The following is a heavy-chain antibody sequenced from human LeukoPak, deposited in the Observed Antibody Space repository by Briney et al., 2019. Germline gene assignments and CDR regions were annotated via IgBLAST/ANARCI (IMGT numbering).Heavy chain of an antibody. D-gene: IGHD4-17*01. CDR2: IKSKTDGGTT. J-gene: IGHJ4*02. Sequence: SGGSLRLSCAASGFTFSNAWMNWVRQAPGKGLEWVGRIKSKTDGGTTDYAAPVKGRFTFSRDDSKNTLYLQMKSPRAEDTAVYYCAKGPRMTTVTTFDYWGQGTLVTVSS. V-gene: IGHV3-15*07. CDR3: AKGPRMTTVTTFDY. CDR1: GFTFSNAW.